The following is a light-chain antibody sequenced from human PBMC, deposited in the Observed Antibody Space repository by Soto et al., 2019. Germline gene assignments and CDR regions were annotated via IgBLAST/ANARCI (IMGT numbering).Light chain of an antibody. CDR2: NAS. J-gene: IGKJ1*01. CDR3: QQYNGYSTWT. Sequence: DIQMTQSPSTLSASVGDRVTITCRASQTISRWLAWYQQKPGKAPKVLIWNASSLQRGVPSRFSGSGSGTEFTLTISSLQPDDFATYYCQQYNGYSTWTFGQGTKVEIK. V-gene: IGKV1-5*01. CDR1: QTISRW.